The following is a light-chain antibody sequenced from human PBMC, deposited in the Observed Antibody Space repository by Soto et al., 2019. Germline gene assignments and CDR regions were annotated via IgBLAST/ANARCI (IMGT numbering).Light chain of an antibody. CDR2: EVS. CDR3: CSYAGNNTLV. Sequence: QSALTQPASVSGSRGQSITISCTGNSSNIGSYNFVSWYRQYPGKAPELIIYEVSQRPSTFFNRFSGSKSGNTASLTVSGLPSDDEADYYCCSYAGNNTLVFGGGTKLTVL. V-gene: IGLV2-23*02. CDR1: SSNIGSYNF. J-gene: IGLJ3*02.